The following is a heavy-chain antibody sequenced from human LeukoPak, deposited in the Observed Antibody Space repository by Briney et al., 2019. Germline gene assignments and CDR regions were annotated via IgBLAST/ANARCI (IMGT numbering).Heavy chain of an antibody. D-gene: IGHD3-22*01. V-gene: IGHV3-23*01. CDR2: ISGGGGNT. CDR3: AKAATPYDSSGFDY. J-gene: IGHJ4*02. CDR1: GFTFSTYA. Sequence: GGSLRLSCTASGFTFSTYAMTWVRQAPGKGLEWVPGISGGGGNTYYADSVKGRFTISRDNSKNTLYLQMNSLRAEDTAVYYCAKAATPYDSSGFDYWGQGTLVTVSS.